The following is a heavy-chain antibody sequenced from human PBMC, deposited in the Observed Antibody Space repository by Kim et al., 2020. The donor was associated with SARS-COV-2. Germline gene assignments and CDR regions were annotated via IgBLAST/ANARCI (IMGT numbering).Heavy chain of an antibody. J-gene: IGHJ4*02. V-gene: IGHV3-49*03. CDR2: IRSKTYGWTT. CDR1: GFIFGDYA. CDR3: TASRVRGVIPH. D-gene: IGHD3-10*01. Sequence: GGSLRLSCTGFGFIFGDYAMSWFRQAPEKGLQWVGFIRSKTYGWTTEYAASVRGRFTISRDDSKTVAYLQMNSLKIEDTDVYFCTASRVRGVIPHWGQGTLVTVSS.